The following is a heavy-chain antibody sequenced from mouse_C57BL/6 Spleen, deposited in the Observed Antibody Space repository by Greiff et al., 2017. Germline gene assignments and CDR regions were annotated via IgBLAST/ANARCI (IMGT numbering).Heavy chain of an antibody. V-gene: IGHV5-12*01. CDR1: GFTFSDYY. CDR2: ISNGGGST. Sequence: EVKLMESGGGLVQPGGSLKLSCAASGFTFSDYYMYWVRQTPEKRLEWVAYISNGGGSTYYPDTVKGRFTISRDNANNTLYLQMSRLKSEDTAMYYCARLFTYYAMDDWGQGTSVTVSS. J-gene: IGHJ4*01. CDR3: ARLFTYYAMDD.